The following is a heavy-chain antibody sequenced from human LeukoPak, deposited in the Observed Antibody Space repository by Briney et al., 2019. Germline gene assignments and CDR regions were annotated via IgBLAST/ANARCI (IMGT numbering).Heavy chain of an antibody. D-gene: IGHD3-22*01. CDR2: ISGSGGST. Sequence: GGSLRLSCAASGFPFSSYAMSWVRQAPGKGLEWVSAISGSGGSTYYADSVKGRFTISRDNSKNTLYLQMNSLRAEDTAVYYRAKKYYYDSSGYYGYWGQGTLVTVSS. V-gene: IGHV3-23*01. CDR3: AKKYYYDSSGYYGY. J-gene: IGHJ4*02. CDR1: GFPFSSYA.